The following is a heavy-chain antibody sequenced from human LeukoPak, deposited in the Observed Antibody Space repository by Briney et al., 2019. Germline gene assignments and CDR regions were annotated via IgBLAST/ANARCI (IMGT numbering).Heavy chain of an antibody. CDR3: AREERQQLVLFYYYYYMDV. D-gene: IGHD6-13*01. V-gene: IGHV4-4*07. Sequence: KPSETLSLTCTVSGDSISSYYWSWIRQPAGKGLEWIGRIYTSGSTNYNPSLKSRVTISVDKSKNQFSLKLSSVTAADTAVYYCAREERQQLVLFYYYYYMDVWGKGTTVTVSS. CDR2: IYTSGST. CDR1: GDSISSYY. J-gene: IGHJ6*03.